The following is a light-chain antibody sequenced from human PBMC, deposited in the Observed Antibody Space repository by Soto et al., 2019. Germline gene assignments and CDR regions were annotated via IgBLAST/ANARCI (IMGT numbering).Light chain of an antibody. CDR2: DAF. J-gene: IGKJ2*01. V-gene: IGKV3-11*01. CDR3: QQRSNCPTDST. Sequence: SQSVSSYLAWYQQKPGQAPRLLIYDAFNRATGIPDRFSGSGSGTDFSRSRRSIEHECAPVYSAQQRSNCPTDSTFGQGTRLE. CDR1: QSVSSY.